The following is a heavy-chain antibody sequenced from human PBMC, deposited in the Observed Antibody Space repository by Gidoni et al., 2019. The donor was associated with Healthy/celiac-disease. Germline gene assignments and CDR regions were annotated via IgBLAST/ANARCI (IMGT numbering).Heavy chain of an antibody. CDR2: ISGSGGST. V-gene: IGHV3-23*01. CDR1: GFTFSSHA. J-gene: IGHJ2*01. D-gene: IGHD2-15*01. CDR3: AKGTVVVVAATDWYFDL. Sequence: EVQLLESGGGLVQPGGSLSLSCAASGFTFSSHAMSWVRQAPGKGLEWVSAISGSGGSTYYADSVKGRFTISRDNSKNTLYLQMNSLRAEDTAVYYCAKGTVVVVAATDWYFDLWGRGTLVTVSS.